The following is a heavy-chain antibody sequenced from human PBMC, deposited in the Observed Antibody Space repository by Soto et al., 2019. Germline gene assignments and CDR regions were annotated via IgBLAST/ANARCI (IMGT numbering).Heavy chain of an antibody. CDR2: IYYSGST. CDR3: AMSLWFGNTPNWFDP. V-gene: IGHV4-61*05. J-gene: IGHJ5*02. Sequence: SETLSLTCTVSGGSISSSSYYWSWIRQPPGKGLEWIGYIYYSGSTNYNPSLKSRVTISVDTSKNQFSLKLSSVTAADTAVYYCAMSLWFGNTPNWFDPWGQGTLVTVSS. CDR1: GGSISSSSYY. D-gene: IGHD3-10*01.